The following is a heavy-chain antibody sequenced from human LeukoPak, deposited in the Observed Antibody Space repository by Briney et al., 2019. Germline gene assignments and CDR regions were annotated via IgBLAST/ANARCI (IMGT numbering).Heavy chain of an antibody. CDR2: IYTSGST. CDR1: GGSIGSYF. J-gene: IGHJ3*02. Sequence: PSETLSLTCTVSGGSIGSYFWSWIRQPAGKGLEWIGRIYTSGSTNYNPSLMSRVTMSVDTSKNQFSLKLTSVTAADTAVYYCARDSHCSSTSCYLYAAFDIWGQGTMVTVSS. D-gene: IGHD2-2*01. V-gene: IGHV4-4*07. CDR3: ARDSHCSSTSCYLYAAFDI.